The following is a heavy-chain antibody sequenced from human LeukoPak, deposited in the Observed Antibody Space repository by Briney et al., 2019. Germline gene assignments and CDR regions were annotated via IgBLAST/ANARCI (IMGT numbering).Heavy chain of an antibody. V-gene: IGHV1-18*04. D-gene: IGHD3-10*01. CDR1: GYTFNSYG. Sequence: GASVKVSCKASGYTFNSYGISWVRQAPGQGLEWMGWISAYNGNTNYAQKLQGRVTMTTDTSTSTAYMELRSLRSDDTAVYYCARDAPLLWFGELSPSPYYYYGMDVWGNGTTVTVSS. CDR3: ARDAPLLWFGELSPSPYYYYGMDV. CDR2: ISAYNGNT. J-gene: IGHJ6*04.